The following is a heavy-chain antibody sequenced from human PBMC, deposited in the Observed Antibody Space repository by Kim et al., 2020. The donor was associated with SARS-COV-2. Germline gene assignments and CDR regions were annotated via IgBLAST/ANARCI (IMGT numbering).Heavy chain of an antibody. D-gene: IGHD3-10*01. CDR3: AKGDYYGSGSGVFDY. Sequence: DSVKGRFTISRDNSKNSLYLQMNSLRTEDTALYYCAKGDYYGSGSGVFDYWGQGTLVTVSS. V-gene: IGHV3-43*01. J-gene: IGHJ4*02.